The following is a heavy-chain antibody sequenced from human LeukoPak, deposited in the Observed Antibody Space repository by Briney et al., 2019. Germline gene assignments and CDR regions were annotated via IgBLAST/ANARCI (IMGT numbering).Heavy chain of an antibody. J-gene: IGHJ4*02. CDR3: ARENDYGDFRY. D-gene: IGHD4-17*01. CDR1: GFTFSSYS. Sequence: GGSLRLSCAASGFTFSSYSMNWVRQAPGKGLEWVSYISSSSSTIYYADSVKGRFTISRDNAKNSLYLQMNSLRAEDTAVYYCARENDYGDFRYWGQGTLVTVSS. V-gene: IGHV3-48*01. CDR2: ISSSSSTI.